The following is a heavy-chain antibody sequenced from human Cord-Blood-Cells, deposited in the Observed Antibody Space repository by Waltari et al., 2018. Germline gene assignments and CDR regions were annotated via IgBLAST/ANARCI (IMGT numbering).Heavy chain of an antibody. V-gene: IGHV1-18*01. CDR3: ATGPKYNWNDAYFDY. CDR2: ISVYNGNT. J-gene: IGHJ4*02. D-gene: IGHD1-1*01. Sequence: QVQLVQSGAEVKKPGASVKVACKASGYTFTSYGISWVRQAPGQGLEWMGWISVYNGNTNYAQKLQGRVTMTTDTSTSTAYMELRSLRSDDTAVYYCATGPKYNWNDAYFDYWGQGTLVTVSS. CDR1: GYTFTSYG.